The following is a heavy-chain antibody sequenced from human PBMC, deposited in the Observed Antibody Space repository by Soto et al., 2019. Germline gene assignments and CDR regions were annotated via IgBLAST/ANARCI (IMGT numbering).Heavy chain of an antibody. Sequence: GRTLGTPTEPLRLTGSVSGFSLSNATMGVNWIRQPPGKALEWLAHIFSNDEKSYSTSLKSRLTISKDTSKSQVVLTMTNMDPVDTATYYCARIRTGTTGSYYYAMDVWGQGTTVTVSS. D-gene: IGHD1-7*01. CDR3: ARIRTGTTGSYYYAMDV. CDR1: GFSLSNATMG. J-gene: IGHJ6*02. CDR2: IFSNDEK. V-gene: IGHV2-26*01.